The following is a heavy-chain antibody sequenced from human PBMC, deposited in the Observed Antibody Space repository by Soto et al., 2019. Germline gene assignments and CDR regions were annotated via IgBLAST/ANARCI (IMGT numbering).Heavy chain of an antibody. CDR1: GYTFTGYY. CDR2: INPNSGGT. V-gene: IGHV1-2*04. D-gene: IGHD3-3*01. CDR3: ARDLKFSDFWSGYSYFDY. Sequence: GASVKVSCKASGYTFTGYYMHWVRQAPGQGLEWMGWINPNSGGTNYAQKFQGWVTMTRDTSISTAYMELSRLRSDDTAVYYCARDLKFSDFWSGYSYFDYWGQATLVTVSS. J-gene: IGHJ4*02.